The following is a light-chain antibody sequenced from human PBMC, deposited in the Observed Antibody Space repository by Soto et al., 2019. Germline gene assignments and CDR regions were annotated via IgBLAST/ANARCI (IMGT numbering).Light chain of an antibody. V-gene: IGKV3-11*01. CDR3: QHRPNCTLT. CDR1: QSVGNF. J-gene: IGKJ2*01. CDR2: DTS. Sequence: EVVLTQSPVTLSLSPGERATLSCRASQSVGNFLAWYQQKPGQAPRLIIYDTSNRATGIPARFSGTGSGTDFALTISSVEPEDVAVYFCQHRPNCTLTFGQGTKLDIK.